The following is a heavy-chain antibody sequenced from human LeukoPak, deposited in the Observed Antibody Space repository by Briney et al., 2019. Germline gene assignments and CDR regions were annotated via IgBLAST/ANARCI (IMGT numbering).Heavy chain of an antibody. Sequence: GESLKISCKGSGDRFTTYWIDWVRQMPGKGLEWMGVIYPGDSDTRYSTSFQGQVTISADKSISTAYLQWSSLKASDTAMYYCARHLGSAISPVVYCDYWGQGTLVTVSS. CDR3: ARHLGSAISPVVYCDY. CDR2: IYPGDSDT. V-gene: IGHV5-51*01. CDR1: GDRFTTYW. D-gene: IGHD7-27*01. J-gene: IGHJ4*02.